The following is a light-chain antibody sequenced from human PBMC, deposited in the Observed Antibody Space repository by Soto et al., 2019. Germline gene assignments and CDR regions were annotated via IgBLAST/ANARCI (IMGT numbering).Light chain of an antibody. CDR3: QHYNSWPL. J-gene: IGKJ3*01. CDR1: QSVSGD. CDR2: AAS. Sequence: ETVMTQSPATLSVSPGERATLSCRASQSVSGDLAWYQQKPGQAPRLLIFAASTRATSVPARFTGSRSGTEFTLTITSLQSEDFAVYYCQHYNSWPLFGPGTKVDI. V-gene: IGKV3-15*01.